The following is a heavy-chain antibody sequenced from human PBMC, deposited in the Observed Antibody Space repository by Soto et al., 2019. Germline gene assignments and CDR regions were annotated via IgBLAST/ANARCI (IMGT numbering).Heavy chain of an antibody. CDR1: GFTFSSYA. V-gene: IGHV3-23*01. CDR3: AKVLGYCSGGSCYPRFDY. Sequence: EVQLLESGGGLVQPGGSLRLSCAASGFTFSSYAMSWVRQAPGKGLEWVSAISGSGGSTYYADSVKGRFTISRDNSKNTLYLQMNSLRAEDTAVYYCAKVLGYCSGGSCYPRFDYWGQGTLVTVSS. D-gene: IGHD2-15*01. CDR2: ISGSGGST. J-gene: IGHJ4*02.